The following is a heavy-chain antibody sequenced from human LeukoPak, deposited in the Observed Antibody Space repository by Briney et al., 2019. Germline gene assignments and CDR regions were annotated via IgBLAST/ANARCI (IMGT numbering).Heavy chain of an antibody. Sequence: GGSLRLSCAASGFTFSSYEMNWVRQAPGKGLEWVSYISSSGSTIYYADSVMGRFTISRDNAKNSLYLQMNSLRAEDTAVYYCARRGWLGYCSSTSCPKWFDPWGQGTLVTVSS. CDR3: ARRGWLGYCSSTSCPKWFDP. D-gene: IGHD2-2*01. CDR1: GFTFSSYE. V-gene: IGHV3-48*03. CDR2: ISSSGSTI. J-gene: IGHJ5*02.